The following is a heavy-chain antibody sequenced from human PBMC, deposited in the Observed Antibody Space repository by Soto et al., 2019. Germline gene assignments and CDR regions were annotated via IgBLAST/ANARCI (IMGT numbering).Heavy chain of an antibody. CDR2: IYHSGST. V-gene: IGHV4-4*02. CDR3: ARDGVGATRGYYFDY. CDR1: GGSISSSNW. J-gene: IGHJ4*02. D-gene: IGHD1-26*01. Sequence: SETLSLTCAVSGGSISSSNWWSWVRQPPGKGLEWIGEIYHSGSTNYNPSLKSRVTISVDKSKNQFSLKLSSVTAADTAVYYCARDGVGATRGYYFDYWGQGTLVTVSS.